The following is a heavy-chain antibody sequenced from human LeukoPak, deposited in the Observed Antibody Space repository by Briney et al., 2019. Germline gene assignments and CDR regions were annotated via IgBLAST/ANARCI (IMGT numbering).Heavy chain of an antibody. J-gene: IGHJ4*02. CDR1: RYIFRRLA. CDR3: AKRITATTGFYFDS. D-gene: IGHD1-26*01. V-gene: IGHV3-23*01. CDR2: ISGGGRLT. Sequence: PGGPLRLLCVRSRYIFRRLAQTRLPQGPGRALELLSNISGGGRLTYYADSVKGRFTISRDDSKNMQFLEMSSLRPEDTAVYFCAKRITATTGFYFDSWGQGALVTVSA.